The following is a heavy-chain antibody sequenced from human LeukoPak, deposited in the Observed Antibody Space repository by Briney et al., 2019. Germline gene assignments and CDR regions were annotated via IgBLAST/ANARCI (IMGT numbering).Heavy chain of an antibody. J-gene: IGHJ4*02. CDR3: AKGHSSTYVIDY. D-gene: IGHD2-2*01. V-gene: IGHV3-30*02. CDR2: IRSDGTSK. CDR1: GFTFSSYA. Sequence: GGSLRLSCAASGFTFSSYAMSWVRQAPGKGLEWVTFIRSDGTSKFYADSVKGRFTISRDNSKNTLYLQMNSLRADDTAVYYCAKGHSSTYVIDYWGQGTLVTISS.